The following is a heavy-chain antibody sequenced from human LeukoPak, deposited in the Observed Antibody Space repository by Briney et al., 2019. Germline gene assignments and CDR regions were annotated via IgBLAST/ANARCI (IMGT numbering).Heavy chain of an antibody. CDR2: INPNSGGT. V-gene: IGHV1-2*02. Sequence: ASVKVSCKASGYTFTGYYVHWVRQAPGQGLEWMGWINPNSGGTNYAQKFQGRVTMTRDTPISTAYMELSRLRSDDTAVYYCARDIGEDCSSTSCYPWGQGTLVTVSS. CDR3: ARDIGEDCSSTSCYP. D-gene: IGHD2-2*01. J-gene: IGHJ5*02. CDR1: GYTFTGYY.